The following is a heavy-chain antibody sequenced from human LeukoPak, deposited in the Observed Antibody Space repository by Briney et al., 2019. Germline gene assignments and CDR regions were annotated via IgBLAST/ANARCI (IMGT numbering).Heavy chain of an antibody. V-gene: IGHV3-23*01. Sequence: GSLRLSCAASGFTFSSYAMSWVRQAPGKGLEWVSVISGSGGSTYYADSVKGRFTISRDNSKNTLYVQMNSLRAEDTAVYYCARSISTSPPGMDVWGQGTTVTVSS. J-gene: IGHJ6*02. CDR3: ARSISTSPPGMDV. CDR1: GFTFSSYA. D-gene: IGHD2-2*01. CDR2: ISGSGGST.